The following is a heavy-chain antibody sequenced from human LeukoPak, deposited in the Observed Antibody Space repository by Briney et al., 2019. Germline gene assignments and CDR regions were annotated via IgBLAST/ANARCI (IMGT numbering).Heavy chain of an antibody. V-gene: IGHV3-33*01. J-gene: IGHJ4*02. Sequence: GRYLRLYCAASGFTFSSYGMHRVRQAPGKGLEWVAVIWYDGSNKYYADSVKGRFTISRDNSKNTLYLQMNSLRAEDTAVYYCAREQGIQLWPDYWGQGTLVTVSS. CDR3: AREQGIQLWPDY. CDR1: GFTFSSYG. CDR2: IWYDGSNK. D-gene: IGHD5-18*01.